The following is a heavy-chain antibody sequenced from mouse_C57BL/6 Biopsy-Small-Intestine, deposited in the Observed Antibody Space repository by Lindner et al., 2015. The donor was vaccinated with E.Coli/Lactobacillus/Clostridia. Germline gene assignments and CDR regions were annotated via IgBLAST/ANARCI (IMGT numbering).Heavy chain of an antibody. CDR1: GYTFTDYY. D-gene: IGHD1-1*01. Sequence: VQLQESGPVLVKPGASVKMSCKASGYTFTDYYMNWVKQSHGKILEWIGVINPYNGATSDNQNFKGKATLTVDKSSSTAYMELNSLTSEDSAVYYCARAGGSSYDWYFDVWGTGTTVTVSS. CDR3: ARAGGSSYDWYFDV. CDR2: INPYNGAT. V-gene: IGHV1-19*01. J-gene: IGHJ1*03.